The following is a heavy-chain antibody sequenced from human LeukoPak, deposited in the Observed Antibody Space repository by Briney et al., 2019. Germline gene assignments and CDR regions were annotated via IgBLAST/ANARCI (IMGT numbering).Heavy chain of an antibody. CDR2: IYYSGST. Sequence: SETLSLTCTVSGGSISSYYWSWIQQPPGKGLEWIGYIYYSGSTNYNPSLKSRVTISVDTSENQFSLKLSSVTAADTAVYYCARGVAVAGIYYYYGMDVWRQGTTVTVSS. CDR3: ARGVAVAGIYYYYGMDV. J-gene: IGHJ6*02. CDR1: GGSISSYY. V-gene: IGHV4-59*01. D-gene: IGHD6-19*01.